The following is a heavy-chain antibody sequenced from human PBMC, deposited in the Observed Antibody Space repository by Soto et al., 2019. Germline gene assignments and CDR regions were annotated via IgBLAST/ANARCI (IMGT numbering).Heavy chain of an antibody. D-gene: IGHD3-10*01. CDR3: ARRIHYYGSGSYFFDY. CDR2: IYYSGST. CDR1: GGSISSYY. V-gene: IGHV4-59*08. J-gene: IGHJ4*02. Sequence: SETLSLTCTVSGGSISSYYWSWIRQPPGKGLEWIGYIYYSGSTNYNPSLKSRVTISVDTSKNQLSLKLSSVTAADTAVYYCARRIHYYGSGSYFFDYWGQGTLVTVSS.